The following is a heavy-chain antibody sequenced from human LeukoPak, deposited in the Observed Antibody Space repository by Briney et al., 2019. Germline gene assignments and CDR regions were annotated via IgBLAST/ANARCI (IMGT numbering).Heavy chain of an antibody. CDR2: IWSDGSNR. V-gene: IGHV3-33*01. J-gene: IGHJ4*01. CDR1: GFIFSHYG. CDR3: ARDAQRGFDYSNSLKY. D-gene: IGHD4-11*01. Sequence: GGSLRLSCVASGFIFSHYGMHWVRQAPGKGLEWVAVIWSDGSNRFYAGSVKGRFSISRDNSQNTVFLQMNSLRAEDTAMYYCARDAQRGFDYSNSLKYWGHGILVTVSS.